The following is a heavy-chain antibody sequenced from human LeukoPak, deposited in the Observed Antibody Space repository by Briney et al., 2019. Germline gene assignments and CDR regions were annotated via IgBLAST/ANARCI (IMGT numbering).Heavy chain of an antibody. D-gene: IGHD5-24*01. CDR2: INHSGST. V-gene: IGHV4-34*01. CDR1: GGSFSGYY. Sequence: SETLSLTCAVYGGSFSGYYWSWIRQPPGKGLEWIGEINHSGSTNYNPSLKSRVTISVDTSKNQFSLKLDYVTAADTAVYYCARVFRRDGFFDYWGQGTLVTVSS. CDR3: ARVFRRDGFFDY. J-gene: IGHJ4*02.